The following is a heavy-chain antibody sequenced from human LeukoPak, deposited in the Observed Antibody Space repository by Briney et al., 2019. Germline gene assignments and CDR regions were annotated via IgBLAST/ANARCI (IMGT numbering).Heavy chain of an antibody. V-gene: IGHV1-46*01. J-gene: IGHJ4*02. Sequence: ASVKVSCKASGYTFTNYYMHWVRQAPGQGLEWMGPIRPSGGTSYAQKFQGRFTMTRDTSTSTVYMELSSLISEDTAVYYCTREPFAPFHKLSDYWGQGTLVTVSS. CDR2: IRPSGGT. CDR1: GYTFTNYY. D-gene: IGHD2/OR15-2a*01. CDR3: TREPFAPFHKLSDY.